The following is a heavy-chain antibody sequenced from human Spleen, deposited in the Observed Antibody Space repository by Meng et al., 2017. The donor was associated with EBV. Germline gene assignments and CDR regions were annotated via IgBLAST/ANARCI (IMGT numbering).Heavy chain of an antibody. CDR1: GASIDSSDW. D-gene: IGHD3-22*01. CDR2: IHHSGTT. Sequence: QVHLQESGPGLVKPSGTLSLTCAISGASIDSSDWWSWVRQAPGKGLEWIGEIHHSGTTNYNPSLESRVTISIDKSDNQFSLKLTSVTAADTAVYYCARGLGGHYPTMEYWGQGTLVTSPQ. J-gene: IGHJ4*02. CDR3: ARGLGGHYPTMEY. V-gene: IGHV4-4*02.